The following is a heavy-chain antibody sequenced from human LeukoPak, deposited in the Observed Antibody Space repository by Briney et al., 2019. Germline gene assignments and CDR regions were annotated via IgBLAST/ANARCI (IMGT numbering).Heavy chain of an antibody. Sequence: ASVKVSCKVSGYTLTELSMHWGRPAPRKGLGWMGGFYPEDGETIYAQKRQGRVTMTEDTSTDTAYMELSSLRSEDTAVYYCATLLYDPLDVWGQATTLT. CDR2: FYPEDGET. CDR3: ATLLYDPLDV. V-gene: IGHV1-24*01. J-gene: IGHJ6*02. D-gene: IGHD3-3*01. CDR1: GYTLTELS.